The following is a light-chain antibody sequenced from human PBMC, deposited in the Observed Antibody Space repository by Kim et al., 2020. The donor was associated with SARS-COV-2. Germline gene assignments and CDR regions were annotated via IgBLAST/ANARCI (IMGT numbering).Light chain of an antibody. CDR2: GAS. Sequence: GTLSLSPGERATLSCRASQSVSSSYLAWYQQKPGQAPRLLIYGASSRATGIPDRFSGSGSGTDFTLTISRLEPEDFAVYYCQQLYTFGQGTKLEI. CDR3: QQLYT. V-gene: IGKV3-20*01. J-gene: IGKJ2*01. CDR1: QSVSSSY.